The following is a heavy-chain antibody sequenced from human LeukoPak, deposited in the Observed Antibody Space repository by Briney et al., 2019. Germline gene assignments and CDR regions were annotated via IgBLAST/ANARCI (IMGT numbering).Heavy chain of an antibody. Sequence: PSETLSLTCTVSGGSISSYYSSWIRQPAGKGLEWIGRIYTSGSTNYNPSLNSRVTMSVDTSKNQFSLKLSSVTAADTAVYYCARESPVEMATIGPSGFDYWGQGTLVTVSS. CDR3: ARESPVEMATIGPSGFDY. J-gene: IGHJ4*02. D-gene: IGHD5-24*01. V-gene: IGHV4-4*07. CDR2: IYTSGST. CDR1: GGSISSYY.